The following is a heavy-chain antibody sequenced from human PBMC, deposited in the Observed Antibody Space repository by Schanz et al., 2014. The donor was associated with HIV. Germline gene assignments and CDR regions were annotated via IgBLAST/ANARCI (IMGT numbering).Heavy chain of an antibody. V-gene: IGHV3-33*06. Sequence: QVRLVESGGGVVQPGRSLRLSCAASGFTFDNYGMHWVRQAPGKGLEWVAVIWVDGTSKFYADSVKGRFMISRDNSKNTLYLQMTTLRIDDTAVYYCAKPEYDSRGNSQSHFDSWGQGTLVTVSS. CDR2: IWVDGTSK. J-gene: IGHJ4*02. CDR1: GFTFDNYG. CDR3: AKPEYDSRGNSQSHFDS. D-gene: IGHD3-22*01.